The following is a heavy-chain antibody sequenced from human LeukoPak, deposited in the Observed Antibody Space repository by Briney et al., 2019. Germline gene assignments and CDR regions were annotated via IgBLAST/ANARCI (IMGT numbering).Heavy chain of an antibody. CDR3: ARDGGGYRFYNWFDP. CDR2: ISSSSSYI. D-gene: IGHD5-12*01. CDR1: GFTFSGYN. Sequence: GGSLRLSCAASGFTFSGYNMNWVRQAPGKGLEWVSFISSSSSYIHYADSVKGRFTISRDNAKNSLYLQMNSLRAEDTAVYYCARDGGGYRFYNWFDPWGQGTLVTVSP. V-gene: IGHV3-21*01. J-gene: IGHJ5*02.